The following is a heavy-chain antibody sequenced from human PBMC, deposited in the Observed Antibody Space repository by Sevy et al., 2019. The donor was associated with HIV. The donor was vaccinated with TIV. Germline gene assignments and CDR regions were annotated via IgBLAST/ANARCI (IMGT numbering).Heavy chain of an antibody. V-gene: IGHV3-53*01. CDR2: IYSGGST. J-gene: IGHJ5*02. CDR1: GFTVSSNY. D-gene: IGHD3-10*01. Sequence: GGSLRLSCAASGFTVSSNYMSWVRQAPGKGLEWVSVIYSGGSTYYADSVKGRFTISRDNSKNTLYLQMNSLRAEDTAVYYCARDLSWVRGVITYNWFDPWGQRTLVTVSS. CDR3: ARDLSWVRGVITYNWFDP.